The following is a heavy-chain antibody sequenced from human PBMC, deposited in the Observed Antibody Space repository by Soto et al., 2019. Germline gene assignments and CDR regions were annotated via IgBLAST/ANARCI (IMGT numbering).Heavy chain of an antibody. D-gene: IGHD2-2*01. CDR3: ARDSSIVVVPAAPSGMDV. CDR1: GGTFSSYA. V-gene: IGHV1-69*13. CDR2: IIPIFGTA. Sequence: SVKVSCKASGGTFSSYAISWVRQAPGQGLEWMGGIIPIFGTANYAQKFQGRVTITADESTSTAYMELSSLRSEDTAVYYCARDSSIVVVPAAPSGMDVWGQGTTVTVSS. J-gene: IGHJ6*02.